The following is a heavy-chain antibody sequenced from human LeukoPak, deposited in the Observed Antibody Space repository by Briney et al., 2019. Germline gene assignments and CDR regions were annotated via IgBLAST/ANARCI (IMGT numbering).Heavy chain of an antibody. Sequence: GASVKVSCKASGGTFSSYAISWVRQAPGQGLEWMGGIIPIFGTANYAQKFQGRVTITADKSTSTTYMDLNSLRSDDTAVYYCARAIPAGYCSGTNCYALDLWGQGTQVTVSS. CDR1: GGTFSSYA. D-gene: IGHD2-2*03. J-gene: IGHJ4*02. V-gene: IGHV1-69*06. CDR3: ARAIPAGYCSGTNCYALDL. CDR2: IIPIFGTA.